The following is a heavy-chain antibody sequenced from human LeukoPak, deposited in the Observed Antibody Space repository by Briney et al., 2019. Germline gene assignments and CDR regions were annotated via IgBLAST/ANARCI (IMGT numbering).Heavy chain of an antibody. D-gene: IGHD3/OR15-3a*01. CDR2: IWYDGSNK. Sequence: SGGSLRLSRAASGFTFSDYSMSWIRQAPGKGLEWVAVIWYDGSNKYYADSVKGRFTISRDNSKNTLYLQMSSLRAEDTAVYYCARDYDFWGNSWLDPWGQGTLVTVSS. V-gene: IGHV3-33*08. J-gene: IGHJ5*02. CDR1: GFTFSDYS. CDR3: ARDYDFWGNSWLDP.